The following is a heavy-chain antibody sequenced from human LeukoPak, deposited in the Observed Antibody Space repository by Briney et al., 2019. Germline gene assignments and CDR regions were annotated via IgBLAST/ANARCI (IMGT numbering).Heavy chain of an antibody. CDR3: AKGGCGADCSSVRPLDP. V-gene: IGHV3-23*01. J-gene: IGHJ5*02. CDR1: GFTFSIYA. CDR2: ISANGVST. D-gene: IGHD2-21*02. Sequence: PGGSLRLSCTASGFTFSIYAMSWARQAPGKGLEWVSSISANGVSTYYADSVKGRFTISRDNSKNTLYLQLNSLRVEDTAVYYCAKGGCGADCSSVRPLDPWGQGLLVIVSS.